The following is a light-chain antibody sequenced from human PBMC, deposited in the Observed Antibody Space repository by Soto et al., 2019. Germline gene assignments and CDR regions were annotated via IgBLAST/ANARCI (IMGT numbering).Light chain of an antibody. CDR3: QSYHATNQV. CDR2: EDN. CDR1: SGSIASNY. V-gene: IGLV6-57*01. Sequence: NFMLTQPHSVSESPGKTVIISCTRRSGSIASNYVQWYQQRPGSSPTTVIYEDNQRPSGVPDRFSGSIDSSSNSASLTISGLETGDEADYFRQSYHATNQVFGGGTQLTVL. J-gene: IGLJ3*02.